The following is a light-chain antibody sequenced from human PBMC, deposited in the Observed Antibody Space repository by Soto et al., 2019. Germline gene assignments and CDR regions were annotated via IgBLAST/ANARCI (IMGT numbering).Light chain of an antibody. J-gene: IGLJ1*01. CDR1: SSDVGDNY. Sequence: QSALAQPPSASGSPGQSVTISCTGTSSDVGDNYVSWYQQHLGKAPKLIIYEVTLRPSGVPDRFSGSKSGNTASLTVSWLQADDDADYYCSAYAGSNTFVFGTGTKGTVL. CDR2: EVT. V-gene: IGLV2-8*01. CDR3: SAYAGSNTFV.